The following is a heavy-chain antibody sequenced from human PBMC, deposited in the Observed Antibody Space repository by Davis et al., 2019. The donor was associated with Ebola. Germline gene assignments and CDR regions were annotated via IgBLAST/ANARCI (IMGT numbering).Heavy chain of an antibody. D-gene: IGHD3-9*01. CDR3: AKGYYDILTGAFDY. V-gene: IGHV3-11*01. J-gene: IGHJ4*02. Sequence: GESLKISCAASGFTFSDYYMSWIRQAPGKGPEWLSYISGSGTTIYYADSVQGRFTISRDNAKNSLYLQMNSLRAEDMALYYCAKGYYDILTGAFDYWGQGTLVTVSS. CDR1: GFTFSDYY. CDR2: ISGSGTTI.